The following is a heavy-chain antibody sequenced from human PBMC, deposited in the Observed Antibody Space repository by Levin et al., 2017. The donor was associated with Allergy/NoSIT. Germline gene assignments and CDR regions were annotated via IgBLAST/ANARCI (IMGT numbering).Heavy chain of an antibody. Sequence: GESLKISCEASGFTLSKYGINWVRQAPGKGLEWVSAISGSGGSTYFADSVKGRFSISRDNSNNNVFLQLNNVRVEDTATYFCARDGGRGNQFLSYLNQWGRGTLVTVSS. J-gene: IGHJ4*01. CDR3: ARDGGRGNQFLSYLNQ. D-gene: IGHD3-16*01. CDR1: GFTLSKYG. CDR2: ISGSGGST. V-gene: IGHV3-23*01.